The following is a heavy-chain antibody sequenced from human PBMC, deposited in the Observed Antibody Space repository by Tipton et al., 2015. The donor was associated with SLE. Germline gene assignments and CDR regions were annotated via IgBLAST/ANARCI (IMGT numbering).Heavy chain of an antibody. V-gene: IGHV4-39*07. CDR1: GGSIFSSTYY. CDR3: ARVAELYTDYYYYYVDV. J-gene: IGHJ6*03. D-gene: IGHD2-15*01. Sequence: SLRLFCTVSGGSIFSSTYYWGWIRQPPGKGLEWIGSISYSGTYFNPSLESRVTMSVDRSKNQLSLRLSSLTAADTAVYFCARVAELYTDYYYYYVDVWGKWTTFTVSS. CDR2: ISYSGT.